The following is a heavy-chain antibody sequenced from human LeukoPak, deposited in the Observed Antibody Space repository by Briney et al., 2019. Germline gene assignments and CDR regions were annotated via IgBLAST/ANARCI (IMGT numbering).Heavy chain of an antibody. CDR3: TRGGRNTSYYWYY. CDR1: ELTLSNYC. D-gene: IGHD1-26*01. Sequence: PGGSLRLSCAASELTLSNYCMTWVRQGPGKGLEWVATIKRDGTETYYVDSVRGRFTISRDNAENSVYLRINSLRDEDTAVYYCTRGGRNTSYYWYYWGQGALVTVSS. CDR2: IKRDGTET. J-gene: IGHJ4*02. V-gene: IGHV3-7*01.